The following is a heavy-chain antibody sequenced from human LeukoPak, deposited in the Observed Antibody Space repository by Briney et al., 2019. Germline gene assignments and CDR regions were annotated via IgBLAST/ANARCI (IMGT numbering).Heavy chain of an antibody. Sequence: SSVTVSYKSSVGTFNSHANSWVRQAPGQGREWMGRIIPILGIANYAQKFQGRVTITADKSTSTAYMELSSLRSEDTAVYYCAHSPPGGAHYWGQGTLVTVSS. J-gene: IGHJ4*02. D-gene: IGHD3-16*01. V-gene: IGHV1-69*04. CDR2: IIPILGIA. CDR1: VGTFNSHA. CDR3: AHSPPGGAHY.